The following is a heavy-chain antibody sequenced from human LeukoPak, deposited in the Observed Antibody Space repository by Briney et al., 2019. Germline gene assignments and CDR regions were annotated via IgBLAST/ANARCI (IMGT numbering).Heavy chain of an antibody. J-gene: IGHJ6*03. V-gene: IGHV4-61*05. CDR3: ARTGGSFYFYYYMDV. CDR2: IYYSGYT. Sequence: SETLSLTCTVSGHSISSGHYWGWIRQPPGKGLEYIGYIYYSGYTNYNPSLKSRVTISLDTSKNQFSLKLSSVTAANTAVYYCARTGGSFYFYYYMDVWGKGTTVTVSS. D-gene: IGHD1-26*01. CDR1: GHSISSGHY.